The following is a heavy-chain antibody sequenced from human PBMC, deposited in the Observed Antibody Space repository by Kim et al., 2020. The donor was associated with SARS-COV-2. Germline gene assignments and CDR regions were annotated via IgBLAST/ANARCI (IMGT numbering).Heavy chain of an antibody. V-gene: IGHV3-21*06. CDR1: GFTFSSSSS. Sequence: GGSLRLSCAASGFTFSSSSSMNWVRQAPGKGLEWVSLISSRDDYIKYADPVKGRFTISRDNAKNSLYLQMNRLRAEDTAVYYCARDLYKGALVIWGQGTMVTVSS. J-gene: IGHJ3*02. D-gene: IGHD1-1*01. CDR2: ISSRDDYI. CDR3: ARDLYKGALVI.